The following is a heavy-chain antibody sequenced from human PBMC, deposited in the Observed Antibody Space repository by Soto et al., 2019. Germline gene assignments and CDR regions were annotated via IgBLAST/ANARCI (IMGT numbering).Heavy chain of an antibody. CDR2: ISAYNGNT. CDR1: GYTFTSYG. CDR3: ARVAAYYYYMDV. Sequence: XTVKVSCNASGYTFTSYGISLVRHSPGQGLEWMGWISAYNGNTNYAQKLQGRVTMTTDTSTSTAYMELRSMRSDDTAVYYCARVAAYYYYMDVWGKGTTVTVSS. D-gene: IGHD2-15*01. V-gene: IGHV1-18*01. J-gene: IGHJ6*03.